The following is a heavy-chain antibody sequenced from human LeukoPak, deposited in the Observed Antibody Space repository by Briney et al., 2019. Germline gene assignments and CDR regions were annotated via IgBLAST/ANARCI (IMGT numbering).Heavy chain of an antibody. CDR3: ARGSGTNFWSGYYTGFDY. D-gene: IGHD3-3*01. J-gene: IGHJ4*02. CDR1: GFTFSSYA. CDR2: ISGSGGST. V-gene: IGHV3-23*01. Sequence: GGSLRLSCAASGFTFSSYAMSWVRQAPGKGLEWVSAISGSGGSTYYADSVKGRFTISRDNSKNTPYLQMNSLRAEDTAVYYCARGSGTNFWSGYYTGFDYWGQGTLVTVSS.